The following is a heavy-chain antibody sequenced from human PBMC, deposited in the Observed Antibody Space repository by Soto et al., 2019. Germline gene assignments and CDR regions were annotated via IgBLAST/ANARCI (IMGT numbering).Heavy chain of an antibody. D-gene: IGHD6-13*01. CDR3: ASRHSSPYFDY. Sequence: SETLSLTCTVSGGSISSGDYYWSWIRQPPGKGLEWIGSIYYSGSTYYNPSLKSRVTISVDTSKNQFSLKLNSVTAADTAVYYCASRHSSPYFDYWGQGTLVTSPQ. CDR1: GGSISSGDYY. J-gene: IGHJ4*02. V-gene: IGHV4-30-4*01. CDR2: IYYSGST.